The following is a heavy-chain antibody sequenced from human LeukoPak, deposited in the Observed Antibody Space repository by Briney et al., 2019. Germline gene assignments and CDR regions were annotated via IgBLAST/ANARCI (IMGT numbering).Heavy chain of an antibody. J-gene: IGHJ5*02. CDR3: ARDPIDGDNWFDP. V-gene: IGHV3-7*01. Sequence: GGSLRLSCAASGFTFSSYWMSWVRQAPVKGLEWVANIKQDGSEKYYVDSVKGRFTISRDNAKNSLYLQMNSLRAEDTAVYYCARDPIDGDNWFDPWGQGTLVTVSS. CDR1: GFTFSSYW. D-gene: IGHD3-10*01. CDR2: IKQDGSEK.